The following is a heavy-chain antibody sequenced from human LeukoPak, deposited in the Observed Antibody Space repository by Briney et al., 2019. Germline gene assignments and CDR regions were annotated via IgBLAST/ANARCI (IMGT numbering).Heavy chain of an antibody. D-gene: IGHD3-10*01. V-gene: IGHV4-39*01. CDR2: IYYSGST. Sequence: SETLSLTCTVSGGSISSSSYYWGWIRQPPGKGLEWIGSIYYSGSTYYNPSLKSRVTISVDTSKNQFSLKLSSVTAADAAVYYWARQQVRGLYSFDYWGQGTLVTVSS. J-gene: IGHJ4*02. CDR1: GGSISSSSYY. CDR3: ARQQVRGLYSFDY.